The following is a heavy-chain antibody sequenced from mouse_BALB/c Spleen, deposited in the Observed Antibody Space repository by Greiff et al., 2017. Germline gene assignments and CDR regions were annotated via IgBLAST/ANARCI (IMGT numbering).Heavy chain of an antibody. Sequence: EVKLQESGGGLVQPGGSLKLSCAASGFTFSSYGMSWVRQTPDKRLELVATINSNGGSTYYPDSVKGRFTISRDNAKNTLYLQMSSLKSEDTAMYYCARDDYWGQGTLVTVSA. CDR1: GFTFSSYG. CDR3: ARDDY. CDR2: INSNGGST. V-gene: IGHV5-6-3*01. J-gene: IGHJ3*01.